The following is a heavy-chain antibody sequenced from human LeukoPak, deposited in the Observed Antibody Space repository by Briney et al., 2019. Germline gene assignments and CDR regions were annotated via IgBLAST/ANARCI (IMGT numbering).Heavy chain of an antibody. J-gene: IGHJ4*02. V-gene: IGHV4-59*01. Sequence: SETLSLTCTVCGGSISSYYWSWIRQRPGKGLEWIGNIYDRGSTKYNPSLKSRVTISVDTSKNQFSLRLSSVTAADTAVYYCARGRTFDNWGQGTLVTVCS. CDR3: ARGRTFDN. CDR1: GGSISSYY. CDR2: IYDRGST.